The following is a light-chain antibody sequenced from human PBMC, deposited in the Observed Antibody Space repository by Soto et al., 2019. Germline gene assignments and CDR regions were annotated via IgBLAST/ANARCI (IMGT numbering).Light chain of an antibody. J-gene: IGKJ1*01. Sequence: IRMSQSPATLSGSKGVRVTIPCRASQTISSWLAWYQQKPGKAPKLLIYAASRLQSGVPSRFSGSGSGTDFTLTIRCLQPEEFATYNSLPSDSIWTFGEGTKVDIK. CDR1: QTISSW. V-gene: IGKV1-39*01. CDR2: AAS. CDR3: LPSDSIWT.